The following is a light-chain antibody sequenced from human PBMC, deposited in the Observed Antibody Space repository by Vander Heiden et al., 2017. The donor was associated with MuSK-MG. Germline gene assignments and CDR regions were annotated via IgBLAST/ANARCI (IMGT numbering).Light chain of an antibody. Sequence: QSVLIQPPSSSGTPGQRVTVSWSGSSSNIGRNTVSCYQQVPGSAPKLLIYSNNQRPSGVPDRFSGSKSGTSASLAISGLQSEDEADYYCATWDDSLSGVVFGGGTKLTVL. CDR3: ATWDDSLSGVV. V-gene: IGLV1-44*01. CDR1: SSNIGRNT. CDR2: SNN. J-gene: IGLJ2*01.